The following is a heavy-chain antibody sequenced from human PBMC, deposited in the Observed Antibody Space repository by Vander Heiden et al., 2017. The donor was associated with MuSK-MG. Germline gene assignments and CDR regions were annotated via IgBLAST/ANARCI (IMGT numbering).Heavy chain of an antibody. CDR1: GFSFSSYW. J-gene: IGHJ4*02. CDR3: VRDEPGANYAY. Sequence: EVQLVESGGGLVQPGGSLRLSCPASGFSFSSYWMTWVRQAPGKGLEWVANIKEDGSEKYYVDSVKGRFTISRDNAKKSLYLQINSLRGEDTAVYFCVRDEPGANYAYWGQGALVTVSS. CDR2: IKEDGSEK. D-gene: IGHD2-2*01. V-gene: IGHV3-7*01.